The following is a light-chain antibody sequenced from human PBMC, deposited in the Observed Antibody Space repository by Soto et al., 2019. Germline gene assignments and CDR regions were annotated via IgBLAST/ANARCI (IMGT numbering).Light chain of an antibody. V-gene: IGKV3-11*01. J-gene: IGKJ5*01. CDR3: QQRARWPMP. Sequence: EVVLTQSPATLSLSPGERVTLSCRASQSVSTFVAWYQHNPGQAPRPLIYDTFKRATGVPDRFSGGGSETDFTLTISSLEPEDFAVYYCQQRARWPMPFGQGTRLE. CDR2: DTF. CDR1: QSVSTF.